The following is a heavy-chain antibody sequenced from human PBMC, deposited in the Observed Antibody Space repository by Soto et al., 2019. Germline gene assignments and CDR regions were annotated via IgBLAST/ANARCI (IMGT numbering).Heavy chain of an antibody. Sequence: EVQLVESGGGLVQPGGSLRLSCAASGFTFSSYRMNWVRQAPGKGLEWVSYISSSSSTIYYADSVKGRFTISRDNAKNSLYLQMNSLRAADTAVYYCAIGPDGSGSYYQYYYYYYMDVWGTGNTVTVSS. CDR1: GFTFSSYR. CDR3: AIGPDGSGSYYQYYYYYYMDV. V-gene: IGHV3-48*01. J-gene: IGHJ6*03. D-gene: IGHD3-10*01. CDR2: ISSSSSTI.